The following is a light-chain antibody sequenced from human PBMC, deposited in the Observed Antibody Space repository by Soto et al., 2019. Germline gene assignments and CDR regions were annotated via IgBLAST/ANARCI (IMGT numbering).Light chain of an antibody. CDR2: RSN. CDR3: QVWDSGAV. J-gene: IGLJ1*01. V-gene: IGLV3-9*01. Sequence: SYDLTQPLSLSVALGQTARITCGGHNIGRKNVHWYQQKPVQAPVLVIYRSNNRPSGIPERSSGSNSENTATLTISGAQAGDEADYYCQVWDSGAVFGTGTKLTVL. CDR1: NIGRKN.